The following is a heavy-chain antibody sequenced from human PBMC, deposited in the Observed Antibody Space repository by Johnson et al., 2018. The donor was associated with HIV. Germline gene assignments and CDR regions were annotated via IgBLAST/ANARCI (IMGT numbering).Heavy chain of an antibody. CDR2: INWNSDSI. V-gene: IGHV3-20*04. CDR1: GFTFDDYG. CDR3: AKVSSSSTWAHDPFDV. J-gene: IGHJ3*01. Sequence: VQLVESGGGVVRPGGSLRLSCAAAGFTFDDYGMSWVRQAPGKGLEWVSGINWNSDSIGYVDSVKVRFTISRDNSKNSLYLQMNSLRVEDTALYYCAKVSSSSTWAHDPFDVWGQGTIVTVSS. D-gene: IGHD6-6*01.